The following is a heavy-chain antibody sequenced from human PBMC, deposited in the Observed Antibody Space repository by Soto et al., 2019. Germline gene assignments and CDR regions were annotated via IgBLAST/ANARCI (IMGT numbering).Heavy chain of an antibody. V-gene: IGHV4-59*08. Sequence: SETLSLTCTVSGGSISSYYWSWIRQPPGKGLEWIGYIYYSGSTNYNPSLKSRVTISVDTSKNQFSLKLSSVTAADAAVYYCASQGPSSNSKNWFDPWGQGTLVTVSS. J-gene: IGHJ5*02. CDR3: ASQGPSSNSKNWFDP. D-gene: IGHD6-6*01. CDR2: IYYSGST. CDR1: GGSISSYY.